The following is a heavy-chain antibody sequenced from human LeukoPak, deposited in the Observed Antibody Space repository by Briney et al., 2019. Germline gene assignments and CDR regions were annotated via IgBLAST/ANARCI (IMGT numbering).Heavy chain of an antibody. CDR1: GFTFDDYT. D-gene: IGHD6-13*01. Sequence: PGGSLRLSCAPSGFTFDDYTMHCVRQAPGKGLEWVSLISWDGGSTYYADSVKGRFTISRDNSKNTLYLQMNSLKAEDTAVYYCARGIAAAEYYFDYWGQGTLVTVSS. CDR2: ISWDGGST. V-gene: IGHV3-43*01. J-gene: IGHJ4*02. CDR3: ARGIAAAEYYFDY.